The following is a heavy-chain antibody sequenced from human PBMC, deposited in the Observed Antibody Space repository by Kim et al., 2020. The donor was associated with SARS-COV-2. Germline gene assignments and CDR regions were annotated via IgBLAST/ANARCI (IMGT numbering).Heavy chain of an antibody. CDR1: GFTVSSNY. Sequence: GGSLRLSCAASGFTVSSNYMSWVRQAPGKGLEWVSVIYSGGSTYYADSVKGRFTISRDNSKNTLYLQMNSLRAEDTAVYYCARDRTEEYSYGPGGQYYYYGMDVWGQGTTVTVSS. D-gene: IGHD5-18*01. V-gene: IGHV3-53*01. J-gene: IGHJ6*02. CDR3: ARDRTEEYSYGPGGQYYYYGMDV. CDR2: IYSGGST.